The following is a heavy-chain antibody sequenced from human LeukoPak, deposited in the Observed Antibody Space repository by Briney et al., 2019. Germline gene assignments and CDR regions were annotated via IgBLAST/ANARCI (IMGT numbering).Heavy chain of an antibody. Sequence: RASVKVSCKASGYTFTTYAIHWVRQAPGQRLEWMGWINVGNANTKYSQKLQGRVTITRDTSASTAYMELSTLRSEDTAVYYCAREGDGKLVSPGPYYYGMDVWGQGTTVTVSS. CDR1: GYTFTTYA. D-gene: IGHD6-6*01. CDR3: AREGDGKLVSPGPYYYGMDV. CDR2: INVGNANT. J-gene: IGHJ6*02. V-gene: IGHV1-3*01.